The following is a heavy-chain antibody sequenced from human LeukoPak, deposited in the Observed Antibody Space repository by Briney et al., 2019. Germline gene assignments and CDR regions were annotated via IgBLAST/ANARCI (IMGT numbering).Heavy chain of an antibody. J-gene: IGHJ4*02. D-gene: IGHD1-26*01. Sequence: QPGGALRLSCAASGFTFSNYWVHWVRQAPGKGLVLVSRINRDGSTTKYADFVKGRFTVSRDNAKNTLNLQMNSLRAEDTAVYYCARDKKSGKSSEIDYWGQGTLVTVSS. CDR2: INRDGSTT. V-gene: IGHV3-74*03. CDR3: ARDKKSGKSSEIDY. CDR1: GFTFSNYW.